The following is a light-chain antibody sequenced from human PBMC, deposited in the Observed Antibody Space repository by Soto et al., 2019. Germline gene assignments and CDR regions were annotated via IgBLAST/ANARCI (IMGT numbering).Light chain of an antibody. CDR1: DSDVGAYNL. J-gene: IGLJ3*02. Sequence: QSVLTQPASMSGSPGQSITISCTGTDSDVGAYNLVSWYQQHPGKAPQLIIYEATKRPSGISNRFSASKSGKTASLTISGLQAEDEADYHCCSYAGSRTGVFGGGTKVTVL. CDR2: EAT. CDR3: CSYAGSRTGV. V-gene: IGLV2-23*01.